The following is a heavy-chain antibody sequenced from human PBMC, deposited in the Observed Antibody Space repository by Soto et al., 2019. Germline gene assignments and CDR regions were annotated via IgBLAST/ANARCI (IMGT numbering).Heavy chain of an antibody. J-gene: IGHJ3*02. CDR2: IYRGGST. CDR3: AREALLSDFGAFSI. Sequence: EVQLVESGGGLVQPGGSLGLSCAASGFTVSSNYMSWVRQAPGKGLEWISVIYRGGSTYYADSVKGRFTISGDNSKNTLYLQMNSLRAEDTAVYYCAREALLSDFGAFSIWGQGTMVTVSS. V-gene: IGHV3-66*01. D-gene: IGHD3-10*01. CDR1: GFTVSSNY.